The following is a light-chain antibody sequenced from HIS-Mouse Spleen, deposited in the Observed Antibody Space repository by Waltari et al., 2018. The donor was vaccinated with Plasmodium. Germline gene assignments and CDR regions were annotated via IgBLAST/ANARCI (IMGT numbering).Light chain of an antibody. CDR2: EDS. J-gene: IGLJ3*02. Sequence: SYELTQPPSVSVSPGQTARITCPGAAFPKQYTYWYQQKSGQAPVLVIYEDSKRPSGIPGRFSGSSSGTMATLTISGAQVEDEADYYCYSTDSSGNHRVFGGGTKLTVL. CDR3: YSTDSSGNHRV. V-gene: IGLV3-10*01. CDR1: AFPKQY.